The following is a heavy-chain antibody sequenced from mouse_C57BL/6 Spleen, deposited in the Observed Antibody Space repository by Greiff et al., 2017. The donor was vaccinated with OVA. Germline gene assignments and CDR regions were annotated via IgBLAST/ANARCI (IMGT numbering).Heavy chain of an antibody. CDR1: GYTFTSYW. CDR3: ARYDYDGAMDY. V-gene: IGHV1-72*01. CDR2: IDPNSGGT. J-gene: IGHJ4*01. Sequence: QVQLKQPGAELVKPGASVKLSCKASGYTFTSYWMHWVKQRPGRGLEWIGRIDPNSGGTKYNEKFKSKATLTVDKPSSTAYMQLSSLTSEDSAVYYCARYDYDGAMDYWGQGTSVTVSS. D-gene: IGHD2-4*01.